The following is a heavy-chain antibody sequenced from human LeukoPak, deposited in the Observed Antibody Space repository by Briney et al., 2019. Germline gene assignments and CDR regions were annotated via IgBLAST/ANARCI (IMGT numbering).Heavy chain of an antibody. Sequence: GGSLRLSCAASGFTFSSYAMSWVRQAPGKGLEWVSAISGSVGSTYYADSVKGRFTISRDNSKNTLYLQMNSLRAEDTAVYYCAKDGVASHYDSSGYYYLYYFDYWGQGTLVTVSS. CDR1: GFTFSSYA. V-gene: IGHV3-23*01. D-gene: IGHD3-22*01. J-gene: IGHJ4*02. CDR2: ISGSVGST. CDR3: AKDGVASHYDSSGYYYLYYFDY.